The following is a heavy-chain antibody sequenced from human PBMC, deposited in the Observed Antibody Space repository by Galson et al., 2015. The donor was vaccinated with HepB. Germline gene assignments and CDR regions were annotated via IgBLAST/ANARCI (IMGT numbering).Heavy chain of an antibody. D-gene: IGHD3-22*01. Sequence: SLRLSCAASGFTFSSYWMSWVRQAPGKGLEWVANIKQDGSEKYYVDSVKGRFTISRDNAKNSLYLQMNSLRAEDTAVYYCARDRGYYYDSSGYYDYYYYGMDVWGQGTTVTVSS. CDR2: IKQDGSEK. V-gene: IGHV3-7*03. CDR3: ARDRGYYYDSSGYYDYYYYGMDV. CDR1: GFTFSSYW. J-gene: IGHJ6*02.